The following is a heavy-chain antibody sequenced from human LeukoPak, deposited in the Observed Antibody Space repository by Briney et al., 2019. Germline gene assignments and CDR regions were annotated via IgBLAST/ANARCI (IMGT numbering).Heavy chain of an antibody. D-gene: IGHD3-22*01. J-gene: IGHJ4*02. V-gene: IGHV3-23*01. Sequence: GSLRLSCAASGFTFSSYAMSWVRQAPGKGLEWVSAISASGGTTYYADSVKGRFTISRGNSKNTLYLQMNSLRAEDTAVYYCARTYFYDSGGYYYWGQGTLVTVSS. CDR3: ARTYFYDSGGYYY. CDR1: GFTFSSYA. CDR2: ISASGGTT.